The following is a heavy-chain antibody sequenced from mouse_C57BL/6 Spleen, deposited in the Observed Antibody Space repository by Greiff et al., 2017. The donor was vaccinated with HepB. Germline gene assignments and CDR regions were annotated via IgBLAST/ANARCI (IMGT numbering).Heavy chain of an antibody. CDR1: GYAFSSSW. CDR3: AREYYYGSSWNYFDY. Sequence: QVQLQQSGPELVKPGASVKISCKASGYAFSSSWMNWVKQRPGKGLEWIGRIYPGDGDTNYNGKFKGKATLTADKSSSTAYMQLSSLTSEDSAVYFCAREYYYGSSWNYFDYWGQGTTLTVSS. V-gene: IGHV1-82*01. J-gene: IGHJ2*01. CDR2: IYPGDGDT. D-gene: IGHD1-1*01.